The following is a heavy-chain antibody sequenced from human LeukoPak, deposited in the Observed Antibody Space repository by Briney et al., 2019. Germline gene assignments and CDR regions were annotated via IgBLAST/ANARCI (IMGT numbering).Heavy chain of an antibody. J-gene: IGHJ6*03. CDR1: GYTFTGYH. V-gene: IGHV1-18*04. Sequence: GASVKVSCKASGYTFTGYHMHWVRQAPGQGLEWMGWISAYNGNTNYAQKLQGRVTMTTDTSTSTAYMELRSLRSDDTAVYYCARGKEDIVVVPAATLNYYYYYMDVWGKGTTVTISS. CDR2: ISAYNGNT. D-gene: IGHD2-2*01. CDR3: ARGKEDIVVVPAATLNYYYYYMDV.